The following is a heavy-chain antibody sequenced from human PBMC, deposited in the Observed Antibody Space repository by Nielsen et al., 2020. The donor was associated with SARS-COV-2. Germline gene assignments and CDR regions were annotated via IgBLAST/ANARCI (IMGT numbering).Heavy chain of an antibody. CDR1: GFTVSSNY. CDR2: IYSGGST. J-gene: IGHJ6*02. CDR3: ARDDVPAASFLYYYYGMDV. Sequence: GESLKISCAASGFTVSSNYMSWVRQAPGKGLEWVSVIYSGGSTYYADSVKGRFTISRDNSKNTLYLQMNSLRAEDTAVYYCARDDVPAASFLYYYYGMDVWGQGTTVTVSS. V-gene: IGHV3-53*01. D-gene: IGHD2-2*01.